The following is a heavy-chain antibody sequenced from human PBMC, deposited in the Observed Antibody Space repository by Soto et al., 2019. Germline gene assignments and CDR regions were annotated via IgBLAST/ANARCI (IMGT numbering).Heavy chain of an antibody. J-gene: IGHJ4*02. CDR3: ARATLIVAANRPHY. CDR2: INAGNGKT. D-gene: IGHD1-26*01. Sequence: QVQLVQSGAEVKKPGASVKVSCKASGYTFTSYAMHWVRQAPGQRLEWMGWINAGNGKTKYAEKLQGRVTINRDTSASTANVGLSSLISEDTAVYYCARATLIVAANRPHYWGQGTLVTVSS. CDR1: GYTFTSYA. V-gene: IGHV1-3*01.